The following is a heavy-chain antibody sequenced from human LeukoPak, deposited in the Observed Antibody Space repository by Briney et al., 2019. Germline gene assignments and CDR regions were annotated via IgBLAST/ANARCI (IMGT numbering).Heavy chain of an antibody. Sequence: GRSLRLSCAASGFTFSNYGMHWVRQVPGKGLEWVAAIWFDGIRKYYADSVKGRLTISRDTSNNALYLQMNSLRAEDTAIYYCARVVIPVPYYFDYWGQGTLVTVSS. V-gene: IGHV3-33*01. CDR1: GFTFSNYG. CDR2: IWFDGIRK. J-gene: IGHJ4*02. CDR3: ARVVIPVPYYFDY. D-gene: IGHD2-2*01.